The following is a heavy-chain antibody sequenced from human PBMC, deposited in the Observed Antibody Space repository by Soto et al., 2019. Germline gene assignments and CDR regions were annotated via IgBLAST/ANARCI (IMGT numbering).Heavy chain of an antibody. D-gene: IGHD2-15*01. Sequence: GGSLRLSCAASGFTVSSNYMSWVRQAPGKGLEWVSVIYSGGSTYYADSVKGRFTISRDNSKNTLYLQMDSLRAEDTAVYYCASSTRPGPRFDPWGQGTLVTISS. J-gene: IGHJ5*02. V-gene: IGHV3-53*01. CDR3: ASSTRPGPRFDP. CDR2: IYSGGST. CDR1: GFTVSSNY.